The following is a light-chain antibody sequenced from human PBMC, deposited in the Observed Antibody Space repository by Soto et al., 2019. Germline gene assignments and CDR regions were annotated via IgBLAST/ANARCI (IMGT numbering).Light chain of an antibody. CDR2: DAS. CDR3: QQRTDWT. CDR1: QSVGSF. V-gene: IGKV3-11*01. J-gene: IGKJ1*01. Sequence: EIVLTQSPATLSLSPGERATLSCRTSQSVGSFLAWYQQKPGQAPRLLIYDASNRATGIPVRFSGSGSGTDFTLTINRLEPEAFSVYYCQQRTDWTFGQGTKVEVK.